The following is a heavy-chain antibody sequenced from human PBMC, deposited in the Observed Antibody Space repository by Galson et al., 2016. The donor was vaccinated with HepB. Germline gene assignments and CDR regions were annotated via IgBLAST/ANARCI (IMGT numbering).Heavy chain of an antibody. V-gene: IGHV3-30*18. CDR2: ISYDGKSE. Sequence: SLRLSCAASGFTFSTYGMHWVRQAPGKGLEWVALISYDGKSESYADSVKGRFTILRDNSKNTVYLQVNSLRAEDTAVYFCAKQSPGRTGVPPYYYYYYGIDVWGPGTTVTASS. CDR3: AKQSPGRTGVPPYYYYYYGIDV. J-gene: IGHJ6*02. CDR1: GFTFSTYG. D-gene: IGHD1-1*01.